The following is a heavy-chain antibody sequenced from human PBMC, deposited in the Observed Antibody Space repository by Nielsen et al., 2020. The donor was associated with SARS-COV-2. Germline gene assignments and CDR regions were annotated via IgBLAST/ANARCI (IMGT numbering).Heavy chain of an antibody. V-gene: IGHV3-30-3*01. D-gene: IGHD5-12*01. CDR1: GFTFSSYA. CDR3: ARPRGYSGYDFHY. Sequence: GGSLRLSCAASGFTFSSYAMHWVRQAPGKGLEWVAVISYDGSNKYYADSVKGRFTISRDNSKNTLYLQMNSLRAEDTAVYYCARPRGYSGYDFHYWGQGTLVTVSS. J-gene: IGHJ4*02. CDR2: ISYDGSNK.